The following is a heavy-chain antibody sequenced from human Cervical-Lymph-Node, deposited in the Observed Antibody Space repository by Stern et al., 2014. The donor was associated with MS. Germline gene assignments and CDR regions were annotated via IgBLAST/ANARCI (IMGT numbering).Heavy chain of an antibody. CDR2: ISSSGDHI. V-gene: IGHV3-11*01. Sequence: VQLVESGGGLVKPGGSLRLSCAVSGFSFRNYYMSWIRQAPGQGLEWGSCISSSGDHIAFADSVKGRFTISRDNAKNSLYLQMNSLRADDTAIYYCVRADGSTDDYWGQGTLVTVSS. D-gene: IGHD3-10*01. CDR3: VRADGSTDDY. CDR1: GFSFRNYY. J-gene: IGHJ4*02.